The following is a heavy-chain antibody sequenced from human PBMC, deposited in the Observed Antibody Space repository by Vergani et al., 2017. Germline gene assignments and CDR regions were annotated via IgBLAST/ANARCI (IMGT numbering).Heavy chain of an antibody. Sequence: QVQLVQSGSELKKPGASVKVSCKASGYTFSKYAMNWVRQAPGQGLEWMGWINTNTGDPTYAQGFTGRCVFSLDTSVSAAYLQIRSLKAEDTAVYYCARTAPYSSGSGYYYYYMDVWGKGTTVTVSS. J-gene: IGHJ6*03. CDR2: INTNTGDP. CDR1: GYTFSKYA. CDR3: ARTAPYSSGSGYYYYYMDV. D-gene: IGHD6-19*01. V-gene: IGHV7-4-1*02.